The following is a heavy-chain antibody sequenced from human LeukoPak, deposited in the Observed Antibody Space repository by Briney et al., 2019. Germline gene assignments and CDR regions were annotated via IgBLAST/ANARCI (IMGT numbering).Heavy chain of an antibody. CDR1: GFTFSSYS. CDR2: ISSSSSYI. Sequence: NTGGSLRLSCAASGFTFSSYSMNWIRQAPGKGLEWVSSISSSSSYIYYADSVKGRFTISRDNAKNSLYLQMNSLRAEDTAVYYCARDTMVRGVIWFDPWGQGTLVTVSS. V-gene: IGHV3-21*01. J-gene: IGHJ5*02. CDR3: ARDTMVRGVIWFDP. D-gene: IGHD3-10*01.